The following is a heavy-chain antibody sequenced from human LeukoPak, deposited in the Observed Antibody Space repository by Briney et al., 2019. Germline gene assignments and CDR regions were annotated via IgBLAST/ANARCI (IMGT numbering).Heavy chain of an antibody. D-gene: IGHD1-26*01. V-gene: IGHV3-20*04. CDR2: INWNGGST. CDR3: ARSMYEATGFDY. J-gene: IGHJ4*02. CDR1: GFTFDDYG. Sequence: GGSLRLSCAASGFTFDDYGMSWVRQAPGKGLQWVSGINWNGGSTGYADSVKGRFTISRDNAKNSLYLQMNSLRAEDTALYYCARSMYEATGFDYWGQGTLVTVSS.